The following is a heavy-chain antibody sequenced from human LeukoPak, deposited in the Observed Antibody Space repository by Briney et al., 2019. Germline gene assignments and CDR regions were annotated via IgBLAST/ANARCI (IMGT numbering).Heavy chain of an antibody. CDR3: AREWDLCGAYYMDV. CDR2: ISSDGSNT. CDR1: GFSFSTYW. J-gene: IGHJ6*03. D-gene: IGHD1-26*01. V-gene: IGHV3-74*01. Sequence: PGGSLRLSCAASGFSFSTYWMHWVRQDARKGLVWVSRISSDGSNTIYADSVKGRFTISRDNVNNTQYLQMNSLRGDDTAIYSCAREWDLCGAYYMDVWGKGTTVIVSS.